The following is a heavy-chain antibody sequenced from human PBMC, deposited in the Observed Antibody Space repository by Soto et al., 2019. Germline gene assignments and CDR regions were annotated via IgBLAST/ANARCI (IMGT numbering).Heavy chain of an antibody. CDR2: IFHTGIT. V-gene: IGHV4-59*01. D-gene: IGHD3-22*01. Sequence: SETLSLTCFISGGSFSNDYWTWIRQSPGKGLEWIGYIFHTGITDYNPSVKSRVTISTDKSRNLFSLNLTSVTAADTAVYYCARDRYFYDSRGYYRTLDSWRQGTLVTVSS. CDR1: GGSFSNDY. J-gene: IGHJ5*01. CDR3: ARDRYFYDSRGYYRTLDS.